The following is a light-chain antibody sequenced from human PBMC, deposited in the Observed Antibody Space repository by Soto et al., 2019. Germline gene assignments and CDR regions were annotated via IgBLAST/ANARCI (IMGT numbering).Light chain of an antibody. Sequence: DIQMTQSPSSLSASVGDRVTITCRASQGIRDALGWYQQKPGKAPKRLIYAASSLQSGVPSRFSVSGSGTEFTLTISSLKPEDFATYYCLQHNSYPQTFGQGTKVEIK. CDR3: LQHNSYPQT. CDR1: QGIRDA. CDR2: AAS. J-gene: IGKJ1*01. V-gene: IGKV1-17*01.